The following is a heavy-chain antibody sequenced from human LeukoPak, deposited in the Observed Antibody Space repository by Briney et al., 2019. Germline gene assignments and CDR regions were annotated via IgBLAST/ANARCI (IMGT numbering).Heavy chain of an antibody. Sequence: SETLSLTCTVSGASISIYYWTWIRQPPGKGLESIVYIYYSGSPSYNPSLKSRVTLSVDTSKNQFSLKVNSVTAADTAVYYCARLRYSTGPVDYWGQGTLVTVSS. CDR3: ARLRYSTGPVDY. CDR2: IYYSGSP. D-gene: IGHD6-19*01. V-gene: IGHV4-59*08. CDR1: GASISIYY. J-gene: IGHJ4*02.